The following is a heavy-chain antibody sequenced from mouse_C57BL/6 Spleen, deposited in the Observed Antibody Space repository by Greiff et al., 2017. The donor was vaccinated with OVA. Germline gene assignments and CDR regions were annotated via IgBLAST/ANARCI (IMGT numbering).Heavy chain of an antibody. CDR2: ISSGSSTI. CDR3: AREVYGNYFDD. J-gene: IGHJ2*01. Sequence: EVQLVESGGGLVKPGGSLKLSCAASGFTFSDYGMHWVRQAPEKGLEWVAYISSGSSTIYYADTVKGRFTLSRDNAKNTLFLQMTRLRSENTAMYYCAREVYGNYFDDWGQGTTLTVSS. CDR1: GFTFSDYG. V-gene: IGHV5-17*01. D-gene: IGHD2-1*01.